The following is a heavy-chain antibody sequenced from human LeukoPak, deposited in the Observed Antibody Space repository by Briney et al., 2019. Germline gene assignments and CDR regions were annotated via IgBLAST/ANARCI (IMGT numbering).Heavy chain of an antibody. Sequence: ASVKVSCKASGYTFTSYDTNWVRQATGQGLEWMGWMNPNSGNTGYAQKFQGRVTMTRNTSISTAYMELSSLRSEDTAVYYCAKPARGDYVGRRAFDIWGQGTMVTVSS. J-gene: IGHJ3*02. CDR1: GYTFTSYD. D-gene: IGHD4-17*01. V-gene: IGHV1-8*01. CDR2: MNPNSGNT. CDR3: AKPARGDYVGRRAFDI.